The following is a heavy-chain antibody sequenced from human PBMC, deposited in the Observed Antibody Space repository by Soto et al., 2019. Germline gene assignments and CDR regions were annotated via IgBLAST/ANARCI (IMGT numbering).Heavy chain of an antibody. CDR2: IIPIFGTA. J-gene: IGHJ5*02. CDR3: ARERYCSGGSCYSGWFDP. CDR1: GGTFSSYA. V-gene: IGHV1-69*13. Sequence: SVKVSCKASGGTFSSYAISWVRQAPGQGLEWMGGIIPIFGTANYAQKFQGRVTITADESTSTAYMELSSLRSEDTAVYYCARERYCSGGSCYSGWFDPWGQGTLVTVSS. D-gene: IGHD2-15*01.